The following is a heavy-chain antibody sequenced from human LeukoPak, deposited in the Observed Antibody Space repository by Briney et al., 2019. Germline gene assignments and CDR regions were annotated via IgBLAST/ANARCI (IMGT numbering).Heavy chain of an antibody. Sequence: GASVKVSCKASGYTFTDYYMHWVRQAPGQGLEWMGLIDPSGGSTSYAQNFQGRVTMTRDTSTSTVYMELSSLRSEDTAVYYCARAQSGSYLGNWFDPWGQGTLVTVSS. D-gene: IGHD1-26*01. CDR1: GYTFTDYY. CDR3: ARAQSGSYLGNWFDP. CDR2: IDPSGGST. J-gene: IGHJ5*02. V-gene: IGHV1-46*01.